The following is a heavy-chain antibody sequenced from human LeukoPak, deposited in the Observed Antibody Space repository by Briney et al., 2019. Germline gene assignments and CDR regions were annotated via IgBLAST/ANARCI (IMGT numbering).Heavy chain of an antibody. D-gene: IGHD4-23*01. CDR1: GDSINSFY. Sequence: MPSETLSLTCTVSGDSINSFYWSWIRQPPGKELEWIGYIYYRGGTSYNPSLISRVTISIDRSRNQFSLNLTSVTAADSAVYYCAREHGGNSGLDFWGQGTLVTVSS. J-gene: IGHJ4*02. CDR2: IYYRGGT. V-gene: IGHV4-59*01. CDR3: AREHGGNSGLDF.